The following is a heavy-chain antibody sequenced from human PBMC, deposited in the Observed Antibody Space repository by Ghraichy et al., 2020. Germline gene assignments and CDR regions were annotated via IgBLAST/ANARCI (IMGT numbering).Heavy chain of an antibody. CDR1: GFPFSSFA. D-gene: IGHD3-10*01. V-gene: IGHV3-23*01. J-gene: IGHJ6*03. CDR3: AKNSGSGNWNYHMDV. CDR2: MSGSGGGT. Sequence: GESLNISCAASGFPFSSFAMSWVRQAPGKGLEWVSIMSGSGGGTYYADSVKGRFTISRDHSKDTVYLQLNSLRADDTAVYYCAKNSGSGNWNYHMDVWGTGTTVTVSS.